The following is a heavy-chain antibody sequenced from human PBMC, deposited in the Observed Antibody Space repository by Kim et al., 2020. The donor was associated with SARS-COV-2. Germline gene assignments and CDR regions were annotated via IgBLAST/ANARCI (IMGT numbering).Heavy chain of an antibody. Sequence: SETLSLTCTVSGGSISSYYWSWIRQPPGKGLEWIGYIYYSGSTNYNPSLKSRVTISVDTSKNQFSLKLSSVTAADTAVYYCARRALGYCSSTSCQDAFDIWGQWTMVTVSS. V-gene: IGHV4-59*08. D-gene: IGHD2-2*01. J-gene: IGHJ3*02. CDR3: ARRALGYCSSTSCQDAFDI. CDR2: IYYSGST. CDR1: GGSISSYY.